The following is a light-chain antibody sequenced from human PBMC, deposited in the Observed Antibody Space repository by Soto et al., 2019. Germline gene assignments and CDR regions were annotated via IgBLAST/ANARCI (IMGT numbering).Light chain of an antibody. V-gene: IGKV3-15*01. J-gene: IGKJ2*01. CDR3: QQYNNGPTYT. Sequence: EIVMTQSPATLSVSPGERATLSCRASQSISSSLAWYQQKPGQAPRLLIYGASPRATGIPARFSGSGSGTEFTLNISSLQSEDFAVYYCQQYNNGPTYTFGQGTKLEIK. CDR2: GAS. CDR1: QSISSS.